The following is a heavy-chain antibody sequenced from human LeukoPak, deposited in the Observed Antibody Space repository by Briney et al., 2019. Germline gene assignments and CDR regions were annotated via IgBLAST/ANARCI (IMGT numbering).Heavy chain of an antibody. CDR3: ARDRGGGSGTYHYHFDY. Sequence: GASVKLSCKASGYTFTSYYMHWVRQAPGQGLEWMGIINPSDGSTHYAQKFRGRVTVTRDTSTSTVYMELSSLTSEDTAVYYCARDRGGGSGTYHYHFDYWGQGTLVTVSS. J-gene: IGHJ4*02. V-gene: IGHV1-46*01. D-gene: IGHD3-10*01. CDR1: GYTFTSYY. CDR2: INPSDGST.